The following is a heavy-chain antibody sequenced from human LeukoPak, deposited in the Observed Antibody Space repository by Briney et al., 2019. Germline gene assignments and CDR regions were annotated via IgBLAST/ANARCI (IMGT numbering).Heavy chain of an antibody. D-gene: IGHD6-13*01. CDR1: GFTFSSYW. J-gene: IGHJ6*02. V-gene: IGHV3-7*01. CDR2: IKQDGSEK. Sequence: GGSLRLSCAASGFTFSSYWMSWVRQAPGKGLEWVANIKQDGSEKYYVDSVKGRFTISRDNAKNSLYLQMDSLRAEDTAVYYCARPQGSSWYAYYYYYYGMDVWGQGTTVTVSS. CDR3: ARPQGSSWYAYYYYYYGMDV.